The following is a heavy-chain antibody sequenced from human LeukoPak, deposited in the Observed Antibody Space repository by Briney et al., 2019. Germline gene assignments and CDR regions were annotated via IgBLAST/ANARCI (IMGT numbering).Heavy chain of an antibody. V-gene: IGHV4-39*01. CDR2: IYYSGST. CDR3: ARQGAYDYVWGNYYYYYMDV. D-gene: IGHD3-16*01. J-gene: IGHJ6*03. Sequence: PSETLSLTCTVSGGFISSSSYYWGWIRQPPGKGLEWIGSIYYSGSTYYNPSLKSRVTISVDTSKNQFSLKLSSVTAADTAVYYCARQGAYDYVWGNYYYYYMDVWGKGTTVTISS. CDR1: GGFISSSSYY.